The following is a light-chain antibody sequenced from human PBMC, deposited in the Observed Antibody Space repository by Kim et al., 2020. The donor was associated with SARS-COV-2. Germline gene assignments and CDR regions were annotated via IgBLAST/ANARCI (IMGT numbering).Light chain of an antibody. J-gene: IGKJ4*01. V-gene: IGKV1-39*01. CDR1: QSISSY. CDR3: HQSHTGPLLT. CDR2: AAS. Sequence: DIQMTQSPSSLSASVGDRVTIACRASQSISSYLNWYQQKPGKAPKLLIYAASSLQSGVPSRFSGSGSGTDFTLTISSLQPEDFATDYCHQSHTGPLLTFGRGTKVDIK.